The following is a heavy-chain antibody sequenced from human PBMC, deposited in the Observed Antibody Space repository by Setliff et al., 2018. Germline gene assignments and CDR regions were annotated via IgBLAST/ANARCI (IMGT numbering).Heavy chain of an antibody. CDR1: GYSFTSYG. J-gene: IGHJ6*01. D-gene: IGHD3-22*01. CDR2: ISADNGHT. V-gene: IGHV1-18*01. CDR3: ARERAYDGLNYYGMDV. Sequence: ASVKVSCKTSGYSFTSYGISWVRQAPGQGLEWMGWISADNGHTKNVKNFQGRVTMTTDTTTSTAYMELRSLRSDDTAVYYCARERAYDGLNYYGMDVWGQGTTVT.